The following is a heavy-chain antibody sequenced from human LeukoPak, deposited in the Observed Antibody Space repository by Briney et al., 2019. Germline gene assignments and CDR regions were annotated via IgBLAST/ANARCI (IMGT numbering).Heavy chain of an antibody. CDR3: AKPGRRSAAGHGFHFDY. CDR1: GFTFSSYG. J-gene: IGHJ4*02. CDR2: IRYDGSNK. V-gene: IGHV3-30*02. D-gene: IGHD6-13*01. Sequence: GGSLRLSCAASGFTFSSYGMHWVRQAPGKGLEWVAFIRYDGSNKYYADSVKGRFTISRDNSKNTLYLQMNSLRAEDTAVYYCAKPGRRSAAGHGFHFDYWGQGTLVTVSS.